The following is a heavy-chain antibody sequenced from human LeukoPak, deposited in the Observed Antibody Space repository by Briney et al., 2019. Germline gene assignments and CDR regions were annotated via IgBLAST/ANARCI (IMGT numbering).Heavy chain of an antibody. CDR1: GINFSNAW. CDR3: STGGGVLRFL. Sequence: GGSLRLSCAASGINFSNAWLSWVRQAPGKGLEWVGRIKSKKDGEIRDYAAPVKGRFTISRDDSRDTLYLQMNSLKTEDTAVYYCSTGGGVLRFLGGQGTLVTISS. J-gene: IGHJ4*02. V-gene: IGHV3-15*01. CDR2: IKSKKDGEIR. D-gene: IGHD3-3*01.